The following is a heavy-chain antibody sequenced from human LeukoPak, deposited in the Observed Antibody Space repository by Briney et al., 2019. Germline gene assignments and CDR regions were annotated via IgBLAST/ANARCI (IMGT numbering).Heavy chain of an antibody. CDR3: ARLRSGSTPPPPYYYYGLDV. J-gene: IGHJ6*02. CDR1: GGSISSYY. Sequence: SETLSLTCTVSGGSISSYYWSWIRQPPEKGLEWIGNIFYSGNTNYNPSLRSRVTISVDTSKKQFSLRLTSVTAADTAVYYCARLRSGSTPPPPYYYYGLDVWGQGTTVTVSS. V-gene: IGHV4-59*01. CDR2: IFYSGNT. D-gene: IGHD1-26*01.